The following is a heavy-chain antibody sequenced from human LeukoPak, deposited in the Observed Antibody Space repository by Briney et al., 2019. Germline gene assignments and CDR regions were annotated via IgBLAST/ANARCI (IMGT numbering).Heavy chain of an antibody. V-gene: IGHV4-34*01. CDR1: GGSFSGYY. D-gene: IGHD6-13*01. Sequence: SETLSLTCAVYGGSFSGYYWSWIRQPPGKGLEWIGEINHSGSTNYNPSLKSRVTISVDTSKNQFSLKLSSVTAADTAVYYCARAKVRLGSSWYVTEYGMDVWGQGTTVTVSS. CDR2: INHSGST. CDR3: ARAKVRLGSSWYVTEYGMDV. J-gene: IGHJ6*02.